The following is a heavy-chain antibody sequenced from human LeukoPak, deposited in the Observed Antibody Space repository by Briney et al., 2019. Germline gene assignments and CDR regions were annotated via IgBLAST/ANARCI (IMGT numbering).Heavy chain of an antibody. CDR3: ASQGTYSSGWFGMDV. CDR1: GYSFTSYW. CDR2: IYPGDPDT. J-gene: IGHJ6*04. V-gene: IGHV5-51*01. Sequence: GESLKISCKGSGYSFTSYWIGWVRQMPGKGLEWMGIIYPGDPDTRYSPSFQGQVTISADKSISTAYLQWSSLKASDTAMYYCASQGTYSSGWFGMDVWGKGTTVTVSS. D-gene: IGHD6-19*01.